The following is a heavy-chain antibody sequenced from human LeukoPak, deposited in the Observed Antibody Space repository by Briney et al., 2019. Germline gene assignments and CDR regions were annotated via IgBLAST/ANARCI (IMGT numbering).Heavy chain of an antibody. D-gene: IGHD6-6*01. CDR1: GGSFSGYY. CDR2: INHSGST. CDR3: ARVKTARLGLDY. J-gene: IGHJ4*02. Sequence: SETLSLTCAVYGGSFSGYYWSWIRQPPGKGLEWIGEINHSGSTNYNPSLKSRVTISVDTSKNQFSLKLSSVTAADTAVYYCARVKTARLGLDYWGQGTLVTVSS. V-gene: IGHV4-34*01.